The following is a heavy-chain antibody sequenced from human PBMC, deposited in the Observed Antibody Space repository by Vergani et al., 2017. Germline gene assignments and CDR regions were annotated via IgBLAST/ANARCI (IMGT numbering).Heavy chain of an antibody. V-gene: IGHV3-15*01. CDR1: GFTFSNAW. CDR3: TTGKKRRSVAGTSFDY. CDR2: IKSKTDGGTT. Sequence: VQLVESGGGVVQPGRSLRLSCAASGFTFSNAWMSWVRQAPGKGLEWVGRIKSKTDGGTTDYAAPVKGRFTISRDDSKNTLYLQMNSLKTEDTAVYYCTTGKKRRSVAGTSFDYWGQGTLVTVSS. J-gene: IGHJ4*02. D-gene: IGHD6-19*01.